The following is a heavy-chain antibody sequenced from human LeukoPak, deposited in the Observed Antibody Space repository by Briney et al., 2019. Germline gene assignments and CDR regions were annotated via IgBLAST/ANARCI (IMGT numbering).Heavy chain of an antibody. CDR3: ARGPRGFDP. J-gene: IGHJ5*02. Sequence: PGGSLRLSCEASGFTVSSNDMSGVRQAPGKGLEWVSVVYSGGGTDYADSVKGRFTISRDNSKNTLYLQMNSLRAEDTAVYYCARGPRGFDPWGQGTLVTVSS. V-gene: IGHV3-53*01. CDR2: VYSGGGT. CDR1: GFTVSSND.